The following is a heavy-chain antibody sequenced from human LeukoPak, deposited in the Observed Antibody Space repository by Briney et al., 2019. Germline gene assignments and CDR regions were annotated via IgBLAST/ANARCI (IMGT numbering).Heavy chain of an antibody. CDR2: ISAYNGNT. CDR1: GYTFTSYG. D-gene: IGHD2/OR15-2a*01. J-gene: IGHJ4*02. CDR3: AREDNRAIPGAKFDS. Sequence: ASVKVSCKASGYTFTSYGISWVRQAPGQGLEWMGWISAYNGNTNYAQNLQGRVTITADDSTSTAYMELSSLRSEDTAVYYCAREDNRAIPGAKFDSWGQGTQVTVSS. V-gene: IGHV1-18*01.